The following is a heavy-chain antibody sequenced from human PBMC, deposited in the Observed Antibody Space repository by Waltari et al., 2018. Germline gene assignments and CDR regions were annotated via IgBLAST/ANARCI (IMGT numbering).Heavy chain of an antibody. J-gene: IGHJ4*02. CDR3: AREWVRSGSPDY. Sequence: QVQLVQSGAEVKKPGASVKVSCKASGYTFTNYGISWVRQAPGQGLEWMGWIRGDNGNTKYSQKLQGRVTMTTDTSTSAAYMELRSLTSDDPAVYYCAREWVRSGSPDYWGQGTLVTVSS. CDR2: IRGDNGNT. CDR1: GYTFTNYG. V-gene: IGHV1-18*01. D-gene: IGHD3-3*01.